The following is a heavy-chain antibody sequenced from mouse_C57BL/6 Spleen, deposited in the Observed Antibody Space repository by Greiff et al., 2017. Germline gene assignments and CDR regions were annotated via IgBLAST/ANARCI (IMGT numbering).Heavy chain of an antibody. CDR2: IGPGSGST. Sequence: QVQLQQSGAELVKPGASVKISCKASGYTFTDYYINWVKQRPGKGLEWIGKIGPGSGSTDSNEKFKGKATRTADKSSSTAYMQLSSLTSEDSAVYFCAREEENGSKCYWGQGTTLTVSS. J-gene: IGHJ2*01. CDR3: AREEENGSKCY. D-gene: IGHD1-1*01. CDR1: GYTFTDYY. V-gene: IGHV1-77*01.